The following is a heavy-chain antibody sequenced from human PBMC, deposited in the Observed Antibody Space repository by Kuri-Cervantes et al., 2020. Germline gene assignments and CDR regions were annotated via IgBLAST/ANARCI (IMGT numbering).Heavy chain of an antibody. D-gene: IGHD3-22*01. V-gene: IGHV3-30*02. Sequence: GESLKISCAASGFTFSSYGMHWVRQAPGKGLEWVAFIRYDGSNKYYADSVKGRFTISRDNSKNTLYLQMNSLRAEDTAVYYCAKDSKITMIVVVTADYFDYWGQGTLVTVSS. J-gene: IGHJ4*02. CDR2: IRYDGSNK. CDR1: GFTFSSYG. CDR3: AKDSKITMIVVVTADYFDY.